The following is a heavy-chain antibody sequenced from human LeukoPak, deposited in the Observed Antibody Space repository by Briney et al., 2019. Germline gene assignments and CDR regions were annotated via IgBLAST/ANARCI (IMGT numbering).Heavy chain of an antibody. D-gene: IGHD3-10*01. CDR3: AKEGTTMVRGVTLPY. CDR1: GYTFTSYG. V-gene: IGHV1-18*01. CDR2: ISAYNGNT. Sequence: ASVKVSCKASGYTFTSYGISWVRQAPGQGLEWMGWISAYNGNTNYAQKLQGRVTMTTDTSTSTAYMELRSLRSDDTAVYYCAKEGTTMVRGVTLPYWGQGTLVTVSS. J-gene: IGHJ4*02.